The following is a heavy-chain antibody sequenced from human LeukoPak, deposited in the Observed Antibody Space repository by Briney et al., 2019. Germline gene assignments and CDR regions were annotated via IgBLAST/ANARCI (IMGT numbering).Heavy chain of an antibody. CDR1: GSTLSSYS. J-gene: IGHJ3*02. Sequence: GGSLRLSCAASGSTLSSYSMDWVRQAPGKGLEWVSSISSSSSYIYYADSVKGRFTISRDNAKKSLYLQMSSLRAEDTAVYYCARVVYYYDSSGNYQRGAFVIWVQGRMVTVSS. CDR3: ARVVYYYDSSGNYQRGAFVI. D-gene: IGHD3-22*01. V-gene: IGHV3-21*01. CDR2: ISSSSSYI.